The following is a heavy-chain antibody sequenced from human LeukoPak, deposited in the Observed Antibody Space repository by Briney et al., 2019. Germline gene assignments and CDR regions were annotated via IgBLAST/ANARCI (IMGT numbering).Heavy chain of an antibody. D-gene: IGHD1-26*01. CDR1: GFTFSSYS. CDR3: ARGPYSGSYYFDY. CDR2: ISSSGTYV. Sequence: TGGSLRLSCAASGFTFSSYSMNWVRQAPGKGLEWVSSISSSGTYVYYADSVKGRFTISRDNAKNSLYLQMNSLRAEDTAVYYCARGPYSGSYYFDYWGQGTLVTVSS. V-gene: IGHV3-21*01. J-gene: IGHJ4*02.